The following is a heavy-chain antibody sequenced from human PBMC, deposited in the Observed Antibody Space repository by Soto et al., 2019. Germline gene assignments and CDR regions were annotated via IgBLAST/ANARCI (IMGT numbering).Heavy chain of an antibody. CDR1: GFTFSSYS. CDR2: ISSSSSTI. J-gene: IGHJ4*02. V-gene: IGHV3-48*01. D-gene: IGHD2-15*01. Sequence: GGSLRLSCAASGFTFSSYSMNWVRQAPGKGLEWVSYISSSSSTIYYADSVKGRFTISRDNAKNSLYLQMNSLRAEDTAVYYCARDLMVVAARFRGYYWGQGTLVTVSS. CDR3: ARDLMVVAARFRGYY.